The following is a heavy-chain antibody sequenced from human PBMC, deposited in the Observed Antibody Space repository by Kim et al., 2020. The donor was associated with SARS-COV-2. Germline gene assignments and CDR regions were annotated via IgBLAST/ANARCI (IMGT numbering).Heavy chain of an antibody. Sequence: GGSLRLSCAASGFPVSDNYMTWVRQAPGKGLKWVSLIYSGGNTYYADSVRGRFTISRDNSKNTLDLQMNSLRPEDTAIYYCARAHESPWGRWFDPWGQGTLVTVSA. CDR2: IYSGGNT. D-gene: IGHD3-16*01. CDR1: GFPVSDNY. CDR3: ARAHESPWGRWFDP. V-gene: IGHV3-53*01. J-gene: IGHJ5*02.